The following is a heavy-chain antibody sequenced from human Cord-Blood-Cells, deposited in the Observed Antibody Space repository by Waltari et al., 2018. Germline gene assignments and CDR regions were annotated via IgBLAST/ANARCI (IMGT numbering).Heavy chain of an antibody. J-gene: IGHJ6*02. CDR3: ARHPYSGSYYYYYGMDV. D-gene: IGHD1-26*01. Sequence: QVQLVQSGAEVKKPGASVKVSCKASVYTFTGYYMHWVRQAPGQGLEWMGWINPNSGGTNYAQKFQGRVTMTRDTSISTAYMELSRLRSDDTAVYYCARHPYSGSYYYYYGMDVWGQGTTVTVSS. CDR2: INPNSGGT. CDR1: VYTFTGYY. V-gene: IGHV1-2*02.